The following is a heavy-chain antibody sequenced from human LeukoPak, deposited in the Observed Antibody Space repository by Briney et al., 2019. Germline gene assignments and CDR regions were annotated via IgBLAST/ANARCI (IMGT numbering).Heavy chain of an antibody. CDR2: ISAYNGNT. CDR1: GYTFTSYG. CDR3: AWAPRKDSSGRELDY. Sequence: ASVKVSCKASGYTFTSYGISWVRQAPGQGLEWMGWISAYNGNTNYAQKLQGRVTMTTDTSTSTAYMELRSLRSDDTAVYYCAWAPRKDSSGRELDYWGQGTLVTVSS. D-gene: IGHD3-22*01. J-gene: IGHJ4*02. V-gene: IGHV1-18*01.